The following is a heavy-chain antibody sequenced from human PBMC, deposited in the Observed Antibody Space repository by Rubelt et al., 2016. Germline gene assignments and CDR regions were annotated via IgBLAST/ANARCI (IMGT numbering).Heavy chain of an antibody. J-gene: IGHJ6*02. V-gene: IGHV4-34*01. CDR2: INHSGST. Sequence: QVQLQESGPGLVKPSETLSLTCAVYGGSFSGYYWNWIRQPPGKGLEWIGEINHSGSTNYNPSLKSRVTISVDTSKNQFSLKLGSGTAAETAVYYWARGGKQQLGPYYYVMDVWGQGTTVTVSS. D-gene: IGHD6-13*01. CDR3: ARGGKQQLGPYYYVMDV. CDR1: GGSFSGYY.